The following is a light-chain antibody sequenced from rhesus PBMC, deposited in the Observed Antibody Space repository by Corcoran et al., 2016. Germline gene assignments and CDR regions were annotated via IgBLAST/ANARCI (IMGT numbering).Light chain of an antibody. CDR3: QQEKNNPWT. CDR2: YAN. V-gene: IGKV1-32*02. CDR1: QGISSY. Sequence: IQMSQSPSSLSASVGDRVTITCRASQGISSYFNWYQQKQGKAPKLPIYYANRLPSGGPSRFRGSGSGADFTLTISSLQPEYFANYYRQQEKNNPWTFGQGTKVEIK. J-gene: IGKJ1*01.